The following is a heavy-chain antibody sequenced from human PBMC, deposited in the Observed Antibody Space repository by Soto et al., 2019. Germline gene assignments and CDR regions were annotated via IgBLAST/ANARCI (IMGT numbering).Heavy chain of an antibody. J-gene: IGHJ4*02. CDR2: ISSSSSYI. Sequence: PGGSLRLSCAASGLTFSSYAMSWVRQAPGKGLEWVSAISSSSSYIYYADSVKGRFTISRDNAKNTLYLQMNSLRAEDTAVYYCARDQWLAIDYWGQGTLVTVSS. CDR1: GLTFSSYA. V-gene: IGHV3-21*01. CDR3: ARDQWLAIDY. D-gene: IGHD6-19*01.